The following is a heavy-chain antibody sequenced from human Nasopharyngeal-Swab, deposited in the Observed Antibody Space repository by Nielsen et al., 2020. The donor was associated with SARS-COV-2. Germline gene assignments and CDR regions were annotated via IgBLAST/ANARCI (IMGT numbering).Heavy chain of an antibody. Sequence: WVRQAPGQGLEWMGWISAYNGNTNYAQKLQGRVTMTTDTSTSTAYMELRSLRSDDTAVYYCARDETTGCSSSEYGFDPWGQGTLVTVSS. CDR3: ARDETTGCSSSEYGFDP. V-gene: IGHV1-18*01. D-gene: IGHD6-6*01. CDR2: ISAYNGNT. J-gene: IGHJ5*02.